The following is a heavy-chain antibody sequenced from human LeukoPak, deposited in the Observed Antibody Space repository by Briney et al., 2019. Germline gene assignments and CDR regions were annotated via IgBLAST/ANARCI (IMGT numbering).Heavy chain of an antibody. CDR3: ARDGSSGWYHY. V-gene: IGHV4-34*01. D-gene: IGHD6-19*01. Sequence: SETLSLTCAVYGGSFSGYYWSWIRQPPGKGLEWIGEINHSGSTNYNPSLKSRVTISVDTSKNQFSLKLSSVAAADTAVYYCARDGSSGWYHYWGQGTLVTVSS. J-gene: IGHJ4*02. CDR1: GGSFSGYY. CDR2: INHSGST.